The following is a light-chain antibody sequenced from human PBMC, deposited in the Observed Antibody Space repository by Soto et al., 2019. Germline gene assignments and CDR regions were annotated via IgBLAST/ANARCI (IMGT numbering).Light chain of an antibody. Sequence: EIVLTQTPATLSLSPGERATLSCRASQSVTTLAWYQQRPGQSPRLLIYDASSRATGIPPRFSGSGSRTDFTLSISSLEPDDFAVYYCHHYDSSPPYTFGQGTKLEIK. CDR2: DAS. CDR1: QSVTT. CDR3: HHYDSSPPYT. V-gene: IGKV3-20*01. J-gene: IGKJ2*01.